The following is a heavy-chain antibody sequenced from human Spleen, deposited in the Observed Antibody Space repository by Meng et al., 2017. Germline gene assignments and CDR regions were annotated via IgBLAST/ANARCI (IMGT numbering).Heavy chain of an antibody. CDR2: IDAGGGAT. CDR3: VPRTTFYDF. CDR1: GLIFNTYG. D-gene: IGHD2/OR15-2a*01. Sequence: EVQLLESGGGLVQPGGSLRLSCVVSGLIFNTYGMNWVRQAPGKGLEWVSTIDAGGGATYYADSMKGRFTISRDNSKNTLYLQMSSLRVEDTAIYYCVPRTTFYDFWGQGTLVTVSS. V-gene: IGHV3-23*01. J-gene: IGHJ4*02.